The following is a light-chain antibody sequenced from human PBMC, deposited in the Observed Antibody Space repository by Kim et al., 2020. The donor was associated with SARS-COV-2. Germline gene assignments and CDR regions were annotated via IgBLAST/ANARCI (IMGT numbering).Light chain of an antibody. J-gene: IGLJ2*01. V-gene: IGLV1-44*01. CDR2: SNK. CDR3: AAWDDSLNAVV. Sequence: GQRVTISCSGSSSNIGSDTVNWYQQFPGSAPKLLIYSNKYRPSGVPDRFSGSKSGTSASLAISGLQSEDEADYYCAAWDDSLNAVVFGGGTQLTVL. CDR1: SSNIGSDT.